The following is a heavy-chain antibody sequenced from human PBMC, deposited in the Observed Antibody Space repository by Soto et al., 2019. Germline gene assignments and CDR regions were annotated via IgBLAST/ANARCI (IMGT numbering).Heavy chain of an antibody. CDR2: IKQDGSEK. CDR1: GFTFSSYW. V-gene: IGHV3-7*01. Sequence: PGGSLRLSCAASGFTFSSYWMSWVRQAPGKGLEWVANIKQDGSEKYYVDSVKGRFTISRDNAKNSLYLQMNSLRAEDTAVYCCARDNYDFWSGFPWFDPWGQGTLVTVSS. CDR3: ARDNYDFWSGFPWFDP. D-gene: IGHD3-3*01. J-gene: IGHJ5*02.